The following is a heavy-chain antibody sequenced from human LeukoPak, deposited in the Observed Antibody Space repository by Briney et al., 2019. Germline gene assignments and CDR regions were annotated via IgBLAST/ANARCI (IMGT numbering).Heavy chain of an antibody. CDR1: GGSISSNSYY. Sequence: SQTLSLTCTVSGGSISSNSYYWGWIRPPPGKGLEWIGSIFYSGSTYYNPSLKSRVTMSVDTSNNQFSLKLSSVTAADTAVYYCARDRGTWNDDGFDYWGQGTLVTVSS. D-gene: IGHD1-1*01. V-gene: IGHV4-39*07. CDR2: IFYSGST. CDR3: ARDRGTWNDDGFDY. J-gene: IGHJ4*02.